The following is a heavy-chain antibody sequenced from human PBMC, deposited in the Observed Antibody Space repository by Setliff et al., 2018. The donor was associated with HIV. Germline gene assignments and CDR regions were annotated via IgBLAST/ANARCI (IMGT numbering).Heavy chain of an antibody. CDR3: AREDSVGGGFEY. J-gene: IGHJ4*02. Sequence: SETLSLTCTVSGGSIRSSSFYWGWIRQPPGKGLEWIGEINHSGSTNYNPSLKSRVSMSVDTSKKQFSLNLSSVTAADTAVYYCAREDSVGGGFEYLGPGTLVTVSS. D-gene: IGHD3-10*01. CDR1: GGSIRSSSFY. CDR2: INHSGST. V-gene: IGHV4-39*07.